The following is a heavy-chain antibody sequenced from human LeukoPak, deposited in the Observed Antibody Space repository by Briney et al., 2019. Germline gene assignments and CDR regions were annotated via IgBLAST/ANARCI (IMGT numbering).Heavy chain of an antibody. V-gene: IGHV1-2*06. CDR3: ALLWFGELWTKDY. J-gene: IGHJ4*02. Sequence: ASVKVSCKASGYTFTSNYMHWVRQAPGQGLEWMGRINPKRGGTNYAQKFQGRVTLTRDTSISTAHMELSRLTSDDTAVYYCALLWFGELWTKDYWGQGTLVTVSS. D-gene: IGHD3-10*01. CDR1: GYTFTSNY. CDR2: INPKRGGT.